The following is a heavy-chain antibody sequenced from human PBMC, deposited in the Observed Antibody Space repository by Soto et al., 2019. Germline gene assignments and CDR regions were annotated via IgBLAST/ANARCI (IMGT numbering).Heavy chain of an antibody. V-gene: IGHV3-23*01. J-gene: IGHJ6*03. CDR2: ISGSGGST. D-gene: IGHD5-12*01. Sequence: PGGCPRLSCAACGFSFSSSAMSGVSKAPGKGLEWVSAISGSGGSTYYADSVKGRFTISRDNSKNTLYLQMNSLRAEDTAVYYCAKSGYGTYCYYYMDVWGKGPTVTVSS. CDR3: AKSGYGTYCYYYMDV. CDR1: GFSFSSSA.